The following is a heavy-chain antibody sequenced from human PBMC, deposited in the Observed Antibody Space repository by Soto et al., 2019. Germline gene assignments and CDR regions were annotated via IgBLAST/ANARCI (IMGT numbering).Heavy chain of an antibody. D-gene: IGHD2-15*01. J-gene: IGHJ5*02. V-gene: IGHV4-31*03. CDR3: ARAVVVVAATDWFDP. Sequence: SETLSLTCTVSGGSISSGGYYWSWIRQHPGKGLEWIGYIYYSGSTYYNPSLKSRVTISVDTSKNQFSLKLSSVTAADTAVYYCARAVVVVAATDWFDPWGQRTPVTVSS. CDR2: IYYSGST. CDR1: GGSISSGGYY.